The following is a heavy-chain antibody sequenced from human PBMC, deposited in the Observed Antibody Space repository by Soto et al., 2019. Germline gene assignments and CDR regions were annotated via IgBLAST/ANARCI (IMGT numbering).Heavy chain of an antibody. CDR1: GGSFSGYY. J-gene: IGHJ6*02. CDR2: INHSGST. Sequence: NPSETLSLTCAVYGGSFSGYYWSWIRQPPGKGLEWIGEINHSGSTNYNPSLKSRVTISVDTSKNQFSLKLSSVTAADTAVYYCARGIAVAGTDGFYYYGMDVWGQGTTVTVSS. CDR3: ARGIAVAGTDGFYYYGMDV. V-gene: IGHV4-34*01. D-gene: IGHD6-19*01.